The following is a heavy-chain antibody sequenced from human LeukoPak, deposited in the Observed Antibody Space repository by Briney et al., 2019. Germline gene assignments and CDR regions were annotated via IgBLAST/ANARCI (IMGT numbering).Heavy chain of an antibody. J-gene: IGHJ4*02. Sequence: ASVKVSCKASGYTFTGYYMHWVRQAPGQGLEWMGIINPSGGSTSYAQKFQGRVTMTRDMSTSTVYMELSSLRSEDTAVYYCARARYDNYYDSSGSTDPFDYWGQGTLVTVSS. D-gene: IGHD3-22*01. CDR1: GYTFTGYY. CDR2: INPSGGST. CDR3: ARARYDNYYDSSGSTDPFDY. V-gene: IGHV1-46*01.